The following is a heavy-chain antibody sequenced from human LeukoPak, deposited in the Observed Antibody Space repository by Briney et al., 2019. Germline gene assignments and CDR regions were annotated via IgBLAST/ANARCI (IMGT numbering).Heavy chain of an antibody. CDR3: ASGHTGWFDP. Sequence: SETLSLTCTVSGGSISSHYWSWIRQPPGNGLEWIGYIYYSGSTNYNPSLKSRVTISVDTSKNQFSLKLSSVTAADTAVYYCASGHTGWFDPWGQGTLVTVSS. J-gene: IGHJ5*02. CDR2: IYYSGST. CDR1: GGSISSHY. D-gene: IGHD2-8*02. V-gene: IGHV4-59*11.